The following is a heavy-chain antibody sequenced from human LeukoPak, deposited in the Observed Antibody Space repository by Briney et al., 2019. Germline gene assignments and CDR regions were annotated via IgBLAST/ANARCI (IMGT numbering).Heavy chain of an antibody. CDR1: GGSISSSSYY. CDR3: ARKHYDGSGRQFDC. D-gene: IGHD3-10*01. CDR2: IYYSGST. Sequence: PSETLSLTCTVSGGSISSSSYYWGWIRQPPGKGLEWIGSIYYSGSTYYNPSLKSRVTISVDTPKNQFSLKLSSLTAADTAVYYCARKHYDGSGRQFDCWGQGTLVTVSS. V-gene: IGHV4-39*07. J-gene: IGHJ4*02.